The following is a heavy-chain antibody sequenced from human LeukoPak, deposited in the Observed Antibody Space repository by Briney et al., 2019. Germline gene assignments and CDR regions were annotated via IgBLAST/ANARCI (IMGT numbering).Heavy chain of an antibody. J-gene: IGHJ2*01. Sequence: GGSLRLSCAASGFTFSSFEMNWVRQAPGKGLEWASYISSSGSTIYYADSVKGRFTISRDNAKNSLSLQMNSLRAEDTAVYYWARVRYFDLWGRGTLVTVSS. CDR3: ARVRYFDL. CDR1: GFTFSSFE. V-gene: IGHV3-48*03. CDR2: ISSSGSTI.